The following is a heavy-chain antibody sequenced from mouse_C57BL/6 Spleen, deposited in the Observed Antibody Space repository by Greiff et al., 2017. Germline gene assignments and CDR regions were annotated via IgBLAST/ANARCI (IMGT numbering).Heavy chain of an antibody. CDR2: IRNKANGYTT. D-gene: IGHD4-1*02. CDR3: ARYGSTGTVDD. J-gene: IGHJ2*01. V-gene: IGHV7-3*01. Sequence: EVKVEESGGGLVQPGGSLSLSCAASGFTFTDYYMSWVRQPPGKALEWLGFIRNKANGYTTEYSASVKGRFTISRDNSQSILYLQMNALRAEDSATYYCARYGSTGTVDDWGQGTTLTVSS. CDR1: GFTFTDYY.